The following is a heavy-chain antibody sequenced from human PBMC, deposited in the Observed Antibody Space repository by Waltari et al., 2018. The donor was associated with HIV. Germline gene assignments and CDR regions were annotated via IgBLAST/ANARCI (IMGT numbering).Heavy chain of an antibody. CDR1: GFTFSSYA. J-gene: IGHJ4*02. CDR3: TRASAADLDF. CDR2: LSDDGTKK. D-gene: IGHD2-2*01. Sequence: QVQLVESGGGVVQPGRSLRLSCAASGFTFSSYAMHWVRQAPAEVREWLGVLSDDGTKKDYADSGEDRFIIYRDNSQNTLYLQMFSRRPEDTAVYYCTRASAADLDFSGQGTLVTVSS. V-gene: IGHV3-30*04.